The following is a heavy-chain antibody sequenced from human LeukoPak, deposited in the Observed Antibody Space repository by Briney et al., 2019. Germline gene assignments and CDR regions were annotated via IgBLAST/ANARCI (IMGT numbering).Heavy chain of an antibody. D-gene: IGHD3-9*01. Sequence: GRSLRLSCAASGFTFSSYGMHWVRQAPGEGLEWVAVISNDGSNRYNADSAKGRFTISRDNSKKTLYLQMNSLRAEDSAVYFCARGGYYDILTGYSFYGMDVWGQGTTVTVSS. V-gene: IGHV3-33*01. CDR2: ISNDGSNR. J-gene: IGHJ6*02. CDR3: ARGGYYDILTGYSFYGMDV. CDR1: GFTFSSYG.